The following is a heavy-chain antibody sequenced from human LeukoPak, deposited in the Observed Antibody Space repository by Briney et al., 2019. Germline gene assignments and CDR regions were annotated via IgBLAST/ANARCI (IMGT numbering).Heavy chain of an antibody. CDR2: ISYDGSNK. J-gene: IGHJ4*02. V-gene: IGHV3-30*18. CDR3: AKIPRGTTFN. CDR1: GFTFSSYG. D-gene: IGHD2/OR15-2a*01. Sequence: PGGSLRLSCAASGFTFSSYGMHWVRQAPGKGLEWGAVISYDGSNKYYADSVKGRFTISRDNSKNTLYLQMNSLRAEDTAVYYCAKIPRGTTFNWGQGTLVTVSS.